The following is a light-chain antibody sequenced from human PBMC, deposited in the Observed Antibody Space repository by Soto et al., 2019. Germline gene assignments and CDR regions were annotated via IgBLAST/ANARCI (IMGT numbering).Light chain of an antibody. J-gene: IGKJ2*01. CDR1: QSVSSGY. V-gene: IGKV3D-20*01. Sequence: DIVLTQSPATLSLSPGERAALSCGASQSVSSGYLAWYQQKPGLAPRLLIFDSSSRATGIPDRFSGSGSGTDFTLTISRLEPEDFAVYYCHQYGNSPYTFGQGTKLEIK. CDR3: HQYGNSPYT. CDR2: DSS.